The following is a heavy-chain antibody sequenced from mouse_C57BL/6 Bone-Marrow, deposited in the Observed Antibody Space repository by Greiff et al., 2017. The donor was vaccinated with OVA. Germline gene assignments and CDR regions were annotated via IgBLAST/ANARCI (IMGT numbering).Heavy chain of an antibody. CDR2: IRLKSDNYAT. V-gene: IGHV6-3*01. CDR3: TPSYYYGSAFAY. Sequence: EVMLVESGGGLVQPGGSMKLSCVASGFTFSNYWMNWVRQSPEKGLEWVAQIRLKSDNYATHYAESVKGRFTISRDDSKSSVYLQMNNLRAEDTGIYYCTPSYYYGSAFAYWGQGTLVTVSA. J-gene: IGHJ3*01. D-gene: IGHD1-1*01. CDR1: GFTFSNYW.